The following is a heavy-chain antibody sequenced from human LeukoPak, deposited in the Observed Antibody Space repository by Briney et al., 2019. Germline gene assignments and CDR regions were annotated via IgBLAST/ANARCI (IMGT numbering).Heavy chain of an antibody. Sequence: GGSPRLSCAASGFTFSSYSINWVRQAPGKGLEWVSSISSSSSYIYYADSVKGRFTISRDNAKNSLYLQMNSLRAEDTAVYYCARALLGAFDIWGQGTMVTVSS. CDR2: ISSSSSYI. CDR3: ARALLGAFDI. CDR1: GFTFSSYS. J-gene: IGHJ3*02. V-gene: IGHV3-21*01. D-gene: IGHD1-26*01.